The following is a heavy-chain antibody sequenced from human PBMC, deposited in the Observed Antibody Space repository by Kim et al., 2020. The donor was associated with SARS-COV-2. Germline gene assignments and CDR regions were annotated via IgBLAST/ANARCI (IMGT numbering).Heavy chain of an antibody. J-gene: IGHJ4*02. CDR2: INPNSGGT. V-gene: IGHV1-2*06. CDR3: ARLPYDFWSGYYPVFDY. Sequence: ASVKVSCKASGYTFTGYYMHWVRQAPGQGLEWMGRINPNSGGTNYAQKFQGRVTMTRDTSISTAYMELSRLRSDDTAVYYCARLPYDFWSGYYPVFDYWGQGTLVTVSS. D-gene: IGHD3-3*01. CDR1: GYTFTGYY.